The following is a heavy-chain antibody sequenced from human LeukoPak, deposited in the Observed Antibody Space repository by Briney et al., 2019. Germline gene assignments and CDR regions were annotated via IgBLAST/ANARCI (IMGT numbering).Heavy chain of an antibody. CDR3: ASYHANYDAFDI. CDR2: INPSGGST. V-gene: IGHV1-46*01. D-gene: IGHD4/OR15-4a*01. CDR1: GHTFTSYY. J-gene: IGHJ3*02. Sequence: ASVKVSCKASGHTFTSYYMHWVRQAPGQGLEWMGIINPSGGSTSYAQKFQGRVTMTRDTSTSTVYMELSSLRSEDTAVYYCASYHANYDAFDIWGQGTMVTVSS.